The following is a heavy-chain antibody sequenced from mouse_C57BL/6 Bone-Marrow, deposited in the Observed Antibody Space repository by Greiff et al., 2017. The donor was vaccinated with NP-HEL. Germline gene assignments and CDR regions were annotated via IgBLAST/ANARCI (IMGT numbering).Heavy chain of an antibody. CDR2: IFPGSGST. D-gene: IGHD3-3*01. CDR3: ARSSVGQDFDY. J-gene: IGHJ2*01. Sequence: VQLQQSGPELVKPGASVQISCKASGYTFTDYYINWVKQRPGQGLEWIGWIFPGSGSTYYNEKFKGKAPLTVDKSSSPAYMLLISLTSEDSAVYFCARSSVGQDFDYWGQGTTRTVSS. V-gene: IGHV1-75*01. CDR1: GYTFTDYY.